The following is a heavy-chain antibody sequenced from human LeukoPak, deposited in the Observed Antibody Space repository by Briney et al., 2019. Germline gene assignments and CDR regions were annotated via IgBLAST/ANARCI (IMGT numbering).Heavy chain of an antibody. Sequence: GASVTVSCTASGYTFTGYYMHWVRQAPGQGLEWMGWINPNSGGTNYAQKFQGRVTMTRDTSISTAYMELSRLRSDDTAVYYCSWELPGYNWFDPWGQGTLVTVSS. J-gene: IGHJ5*02. D-gene: IGHD2-15*01. CDR2: INPNSGGT. CDR1: GYTFTGYY. V-gene: IGHV1-2*02. CDR3: SWELPGYNWFDP.